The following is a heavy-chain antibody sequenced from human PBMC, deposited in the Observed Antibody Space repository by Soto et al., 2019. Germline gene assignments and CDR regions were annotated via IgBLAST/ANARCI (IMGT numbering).Heavy chain of an antibody. CDR2: ISKTGETT. CDR1: GFLFSSYG. Sequence: EVQLLESGGGLVQPGGSQRLSCAASGFLFSSYGMSWVRQAPGKGLEWVSFISKTGETTYYADSVKGRFTISRDNSKNTVYLQMRSLTAADTAVYYCVKHDYDFWNGFYQFENWGQGTLVTVSS. D-gene: IGHD3-3*01. J-gene: IGHJ4*02. CDR3: VKHDYDFWNGFYQFEN. V-gene: IGHV3-23*01.